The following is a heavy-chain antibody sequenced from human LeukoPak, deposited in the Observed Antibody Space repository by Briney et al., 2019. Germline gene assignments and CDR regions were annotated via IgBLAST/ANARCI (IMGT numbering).Heavy chain of an antibody. Sequence: GESLKISCKGSGYSFTSYWIGWVRQMRGKGLEWMGIIYPGDSDTRYSPSFQGQVTISADKSISTAYLQWSSLKASDTAMYYCARRRGGDFWSELGGDFDYWGQGTLVTVSS. CDR3: ARRRGGDFWSELGGDFDY. J-gene: IGHJ4*02. CDR1: GYSFTSYW. CDR2: IYPGDSDT. D-gene: IGHD3-3*01. V-gene: IGHV5-51*01.